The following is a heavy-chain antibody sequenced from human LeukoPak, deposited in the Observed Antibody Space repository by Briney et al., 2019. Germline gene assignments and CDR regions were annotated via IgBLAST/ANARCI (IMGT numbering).Heavy chain of an antibody. J-gene: IGHJ5*02. Sequence: SSETLSLTCAVYGGSFSGYYWSWIRQPPGKGLEWIGEINHSGSTNYNPSLKSRVTISVDTSKNQFSLKLSSVTAADTAVYYCARGYRITMVRGVPPRFDPWGQGTLVTVSS. CDR2: INHSGST. CDR1: GGSFSGYY. D-gene: IGHD3-10*01. V-gene: IGHV4-34*01. CDR3: ARGYRITMVRGVPPRFDP.